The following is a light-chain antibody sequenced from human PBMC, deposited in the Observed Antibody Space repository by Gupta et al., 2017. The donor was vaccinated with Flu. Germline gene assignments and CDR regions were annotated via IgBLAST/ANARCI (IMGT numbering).Light chain of an antibody. CDR1: QGLTYSDGNTY. Sequence: DVVMTQSPLSLPVTLGQPASISCTSSQGLTYSDGNTYLSWFQQRPGQSPRRLIYKVSKRDSGVPDRFSGSGSGTDFTLKISRVEAEDNGVYYCMQGTHWPPTFGKGTKVEIK. CDR3: MQGTHWPPT. CDR2: KVS. J-gene: IGKJ1*01. V-gene: IGKV2-30*01.